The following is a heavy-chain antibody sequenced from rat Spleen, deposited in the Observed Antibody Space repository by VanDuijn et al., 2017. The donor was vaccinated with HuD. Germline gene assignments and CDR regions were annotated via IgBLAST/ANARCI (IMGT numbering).Heavy chain of an antibody. D-gene: IGHD1-12*02. CDR3: ARFGYYYDGSSYPYYFDY. V-gene: IGHV5-31*01. CDR2: ITNASGGT. Sequence: EVQLVESGGGLVQPGRSLKLSCVTSGFTFNYYWMTWIRQAPGKGLEWVASITNASGGTHYPDSVKGRFTISRDIAKSTLYLQMNNLRSEDTATYYCARFGYYYDGSSYPYYFDYWGQGVMVTVSS. CDR1: GFTFNYYW. J-gene: IGHJ2*01.